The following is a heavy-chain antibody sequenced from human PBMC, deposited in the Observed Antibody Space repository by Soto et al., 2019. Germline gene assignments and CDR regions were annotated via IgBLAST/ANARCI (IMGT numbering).Heavy chain of an antibody. D-gene: IGHD2-15*01. J-gene: IGHJ4*02. CDR2: IIPILGMA. Sequence: QVQLVQSGAEVKKPGSSVKVSCKASGGTFSIYTISWVRQAPGQGLEWMGRIIPILGMANYAQKVQGRVKNTAEKSTSTAYMELSSLRAWDTAVYYCARAPYCSGGSCYSVGFDYWGQGTLVTVSS. CDR3: ARAPYCSGGSCYSVGFDY. CDR1: GGTFSIYT. V-gene: IGHV1-69*02.